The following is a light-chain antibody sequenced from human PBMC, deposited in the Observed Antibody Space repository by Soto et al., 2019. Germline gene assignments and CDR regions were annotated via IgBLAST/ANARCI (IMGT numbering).Light chain of an antibody. CDR1: QSVLYSSNNKNY. CDR3: QQYYGTPPLFT. CDR2: WAY. V-gene: IGKV4-1*01. Sequence: DIVMTQSPDSLAVSLGERATINCKSSQSVLYSSNNKNYLAWYQQKPGQPPKLLIYWAYTRESGVPDRFSASGSGTDFALTISSLQAEDVAVYYCQQYYGTPPLFTFGPGTKVDIK. J-gene: IGKJ3*01.